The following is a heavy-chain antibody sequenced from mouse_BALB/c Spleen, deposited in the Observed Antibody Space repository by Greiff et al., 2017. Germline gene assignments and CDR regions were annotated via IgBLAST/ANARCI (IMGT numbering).Heavy chain of an antibody. Sequence: EVQLQESGGGLVKPGGSLKLSCAASGFTFSSYTMSWVRQTPEKRLEWVATISSGGSYTYYPDSVKGRFTISRDNAKNTLYLQMSSLKSEDTAMYYCTRAYYGSAMDYWGQGTSVTVSS. D-gene: IGHD1-2*01. CDR1: GFTFSSYT. CDR3: TRAYYGSAMDY. J-gene: IGHJ4*01. CDR2: ISSGGSYT. V-gene: IGHV5-6-4*01.